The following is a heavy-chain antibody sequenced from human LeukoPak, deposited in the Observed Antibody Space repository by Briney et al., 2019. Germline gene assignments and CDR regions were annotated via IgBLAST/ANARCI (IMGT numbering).Heavy chain of an antibody. V-gene: IGHV3-23*01. CDR2: ISDST. CDR3: AKDRRSYGGTSFDS. D-gene: IGHD4-23*01. Sequence: GGSLRLSCAASGFSFSNYGMSWVRQAPGEGLEWISAISDSTWYADSVKGRSTISRDSSQNTVYPQMNSLRAEDTAVYYCAKDRRSYGGTSFDSWGQGTLVTVSS. CDR1: GFSFSNYG. J-gene: IGHJ4*02.